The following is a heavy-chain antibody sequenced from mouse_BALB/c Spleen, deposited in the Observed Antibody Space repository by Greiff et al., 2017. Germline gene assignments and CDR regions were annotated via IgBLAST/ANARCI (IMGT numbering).Heavy chain of an antibody. Sequence: EVQLVESGGGLVQPGGSRKLSCAASGFTFSSFGMHWVRQAPEKGLEWVATISDGGSYTYYPDSVKGRFTISRDNAKNNLYLQMSSLKSEDTAMYYCARGAYYGNYAWFAYWGQGTLVTVSA. CDR3: ARGAYYGNYAWFAY. J-gene: IGHJ3*01. CDR1: GFTFSSFG. CDR2: ISDGGSYT. V-gene: IGHV5-6*01. D-gene: IGHD2-10*01.